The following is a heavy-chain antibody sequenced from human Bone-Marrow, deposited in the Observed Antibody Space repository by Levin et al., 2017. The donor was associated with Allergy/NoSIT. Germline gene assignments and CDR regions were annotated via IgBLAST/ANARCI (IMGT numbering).Heavy chain of an antibody. CDR3: AKDITGGDSSGPLDY. Sequence: SLKISCAASGFTFDDYAMHWVRQAPGKGLEWVSGISWNSGSIGYADSVKGRFTISRDNAKNSLYLQMNSLRAEDTALYYCAKDITGGDSSGPLDYWGQGTLVTVSS. D-gene: IGHD6-19*01. J-gene: IGHJ4*02. CDR1: GFTFDDYA. CDR2: ISWNSGSI. V-gene: IGHV3-9*01.